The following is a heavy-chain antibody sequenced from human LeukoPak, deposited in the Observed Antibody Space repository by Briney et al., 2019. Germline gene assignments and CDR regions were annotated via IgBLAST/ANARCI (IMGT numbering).Heavy chain of an antibody. CDR1: EFTFSSYG. V-gene: IGHV3-23*01. CDR2: ISGSGGST. CDR3: AKIGWDDAFDI. Sequence: GGSLRLSCAASEFTFSSYGMSWVRQAPGKGLEWGSSISGSGGSTYYADSVKGRFTISRDNSKNTLYLQMNSLRAEDTALYYCAKIGWDDAFDIWGQGTMVTVSS. D-gene: IGHD6-19*01. J-gene: IGHJ3*02.